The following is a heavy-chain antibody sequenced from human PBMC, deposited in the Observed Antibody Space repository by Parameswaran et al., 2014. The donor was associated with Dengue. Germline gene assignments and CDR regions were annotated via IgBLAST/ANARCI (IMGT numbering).Heavy chain of an antibody. J-gene: IGHJ4*01. CDR3: ASGLRRFDY. Sequence: WIRQPPGKGLEWIGEINHSGSTNYNPSLKSRVTISVDTSKNQFSLKLSSVTAADTAVYYCASGLRRFDYWARNLVTVSS. D-gene: IGHD5-12*01. CDR2: INHSGST. V-gene: IGHV4-34*01.